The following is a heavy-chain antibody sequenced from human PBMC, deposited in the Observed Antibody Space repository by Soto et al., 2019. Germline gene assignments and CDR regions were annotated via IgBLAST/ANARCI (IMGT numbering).Heavy chain of an antibody. Sequence: SVKVWCKVSGRTLSSYAISWVRQAPGQGPEWMGGIIPIFGTAKFAQKFQGRVTITADESTSTAYMELSSLRSEDTAVYYCARDRDSSGYYSFALKVWGQGTMVTVSS. D-gene: IGHD3-22*01. J-gene: IGHJ3*01. CDR3: ARDRDSSGYYSFALKV. CDR1: GRTLSSYA. V-gene: IGHV1-69*13. CDR2: IIPIFGTA.